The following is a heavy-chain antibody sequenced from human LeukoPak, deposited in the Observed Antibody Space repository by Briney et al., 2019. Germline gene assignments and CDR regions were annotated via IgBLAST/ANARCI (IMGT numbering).Heavy chain of an antibody. CDR3: AREFTALDY. D-gene: IGHD5-18*01. CDR1: GFTFSSYW. Sequence: GGSLRLSCAASGFTFSSYWMSWVRQAPGKGLEWVAVISYDGSNKYYADSVKGRFTISRDNSKNTLYLQMNSLRAEDTAVYYCAREFTALDYWGQGTLVTVSS. CDR2: ISYDGSNK. V-gene: IGHV3-30-3*01. J-gene: IGHJ4*02.